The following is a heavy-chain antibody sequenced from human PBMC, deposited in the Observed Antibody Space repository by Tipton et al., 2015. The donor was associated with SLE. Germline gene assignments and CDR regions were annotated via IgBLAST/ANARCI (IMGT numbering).Heavy chain of an antibody. CDR1: GGSIGSHY. CDR2: IYYSGST. D-gene: IGHD3-16*01. J-gene: IGHJ4*02. V-gene: IGHV4-59*08. CDR3: ARHSALGGWSDY. Sequence: TLSLTCTVSGGSIGSHYWSWIRQPPGKGLEWIGYIYYSGSTNYNPSLKSRVTISVDTSKNQFSLKLSSVTAADTAVYYCARHSALGGWSDYWGQGTLVTVSS.